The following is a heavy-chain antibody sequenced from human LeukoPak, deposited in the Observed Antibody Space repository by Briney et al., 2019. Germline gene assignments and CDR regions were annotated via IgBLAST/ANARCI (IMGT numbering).Heavy chain of an antibody. CDR3: ARVVPTPWYYYYGMDV. CDR1: GYTFTDYY. V-gene: IGHV1-2*02. Sequence: GASVKVSCKASGYTFTDYYMHWVRQAPGQGLEWMGWINPNSGGTNYAQKFQGRVTMTRDTSISTAYMELSRLRSDDTAVYYCARVVPTPWYYYYGMDVWGQGTTVTVSS. CDR2: INPNSGGT. J-gene: IGHJ6*02. D-gene: IGHD3-10*02.